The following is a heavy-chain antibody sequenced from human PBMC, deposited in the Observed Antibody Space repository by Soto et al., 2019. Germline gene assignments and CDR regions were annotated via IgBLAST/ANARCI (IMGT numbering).Heavy chain of an antibody. CDR2: ISYSGST. CDR1: GGSVNTYY. CDR3: AREQYDSSFHY. D-gene: IGHD3-22*01. Sequence: SETLSLTCTVSGGSVNTYYWSWIRQRPGKWLEWIGYISYSGSTNYNPSLKSRVTISVDTSRNQFSLKLSSVTAADTAMYYCAREQYDSSFHYWAQLPLGTVS. J-gene: IGHJ4*02. V-gene: IGHV4-59*02.